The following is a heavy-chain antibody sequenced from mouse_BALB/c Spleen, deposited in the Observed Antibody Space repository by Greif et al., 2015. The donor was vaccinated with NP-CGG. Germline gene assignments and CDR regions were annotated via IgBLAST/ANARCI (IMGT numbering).Heavy chain of an antibody. CDR1: GYTFTSYW. D-gene: IGHD1-2*01. Sequence: DLVKPGASVKLSCKASGYTFTSYWINWIKQRPGQGLEWIGRIAPGSGSTYYNEMFKGKATLTVDTSSSTAYIQLSSLSSEDSAVYCCARYYYGYGYFDYWGQGTTLTVAS. J-gene: IGHJ2*01. CDR3: ARYYYGYGYFDY. CDR2: IAPGSGST. V-gene: IGHV1S41*01.